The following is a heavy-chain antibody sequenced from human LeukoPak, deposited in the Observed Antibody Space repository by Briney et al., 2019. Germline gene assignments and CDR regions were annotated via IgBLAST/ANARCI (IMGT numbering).Heavy chain of an antibody. CDR2: ISSSSSYI. CDR1: GFTFSSYS. D-gene: IGHD2-2*01. CDR3: ARSTYLLLSGEDYYYYGMDV. V-gene: IGHV3-21*01. Sequence: PGGSLRLSCAASGFTFSSYSMNWVRQAPGKGLEWVSSISSSSSYIYYADSVKGRFTISRDNAKNSLYLQMNSLRAEDTAVYYCARSTYLLLSGEDYYYYGMDVWGQGTTVTVSS. J-gene: IGHJ6*02.